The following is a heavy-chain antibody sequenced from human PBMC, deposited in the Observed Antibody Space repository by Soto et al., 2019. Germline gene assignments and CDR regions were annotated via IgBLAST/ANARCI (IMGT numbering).Heavy chain of an antibody. D-gene: IGHD6-13*01. Sequence: QVQLVQSGAEVKKPGSSVKVSCKASGGTFSSYAISWVRQAPGQGLEWVGGIIPIFGTANYAQKFQGRVTITADESTSTAYMELGSLRSEDTAVYSCSRGPSGQQLSFDYWGQGTLVTVSS. CDR2: IIPIFGTA. J-gene: IGHJ4*02. CDR3: SRGPSGQQLSFDY. V-gene: IGHV1-69*01. CDR1: GGTFSSYA.